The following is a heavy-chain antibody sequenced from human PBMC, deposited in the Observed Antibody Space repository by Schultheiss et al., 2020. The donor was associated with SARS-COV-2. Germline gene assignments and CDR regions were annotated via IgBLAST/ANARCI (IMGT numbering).Heavy chain of an antibody. Sequence: GESLKISCAASGFSFNNYVMSWVRQAPGKGLEWVSAISGSGGSTYYADSVKGRFTISRDNSKNSLYLQMNSLRAEDTAVYYCARDYTSPMEGDYWGQGTLVTVSS. D-gene: IGHD2-2*01. CDR1: GFSFNNYV. J-gene: IGHJ4*02. CDR2: ISGSGGST. V-gene: IGHV3-23*01. CDR3: ARDYTSPMEGDY.